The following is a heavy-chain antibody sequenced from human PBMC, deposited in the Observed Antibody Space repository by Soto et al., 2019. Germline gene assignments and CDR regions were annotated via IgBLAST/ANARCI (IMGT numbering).Heavy chain of an antibody. V-gene: IGHV3-30-3*01. J-gene: IGHJ1*01. CDR2: ISYDGSNK. CDR1: GFTFSIYA. CDR3: ARDGGGKPHYNFEY. Sequence: QVQLVESGGGVVQPGRSLRLSCAASGFTFSIYAMHWVRQTPGKGLKWAAVISYDGSNKYYADSVKGRFTISRDNSKNTLYLQMNSLSAEDTAVYYCARDGGGKPHYNFEYWGHGTLVTVYS. D-gene: IGHD3-16*01.